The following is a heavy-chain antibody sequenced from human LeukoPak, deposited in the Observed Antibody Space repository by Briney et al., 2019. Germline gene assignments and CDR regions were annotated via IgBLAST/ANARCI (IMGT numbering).Heavy chain of an antibody. CDR1: GFTVSSNY. J-gene: IGHJ4*02. D-gene: IGHD4-4*01. Sequence: GGSLRLSCAASGFTVSSNYMSWVRQAPGKGLEWVSVIYSGGSTYYADSVKGRFTISRDNSKNTLYLQMNSLRAEDTAVYYCANPYDYSNYVHYWGQGTLVTVSS. V-gene: IGHV3-66*01. CDR2: IYSGGST. CDR3: ANPYDYSNYVHY.